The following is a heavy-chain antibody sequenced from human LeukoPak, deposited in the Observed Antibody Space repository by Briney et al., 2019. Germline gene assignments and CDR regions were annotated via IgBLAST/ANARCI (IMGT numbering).Heavy chain of an antibody. J-gene: IGHJ4*02. CDR2: IYTSGST. V-gene: IGHV4-61*02. CDR3: ARDSVAGTGPMNY. D-gene: IGHD6-19*01. Sequence: PSDTLSLTCTVSGGSISSGSYYWSWIPQPAGRGLECIGRIYTSGSTNYNPSLKSRVTISVHTSKNQFSLKLSSVTAADTAVYYCARDSVAGTGPMNYWGQGTLVTVSS. CDR1: GGSISSGSYY.